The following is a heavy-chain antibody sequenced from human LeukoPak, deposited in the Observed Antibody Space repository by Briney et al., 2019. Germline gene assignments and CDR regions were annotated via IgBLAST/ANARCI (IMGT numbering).Heavy chain of an antibody. CDR1: GGSFSGYY. Sequence: SETLSLTCAVYGGSFSGYYWSWIRQPPGKGLEWIGEINHSGSTNYNPSLKSRVTISVDTSKNQFSLKLSSVTAADTAVYYCARGLRSSTRRNWFDPWGQGTLVTASS. D-gene: IGHD2-2*01. CDR3: ARGLRSSTRRNWFDP. V-gene: IGHV4-34*01. CDR2: INHSGST. J-gene: IGHJ5*02.